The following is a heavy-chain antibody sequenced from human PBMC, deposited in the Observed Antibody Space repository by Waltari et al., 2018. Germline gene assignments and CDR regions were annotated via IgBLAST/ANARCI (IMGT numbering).Heavy chain of an antibody. CDR3: ARQARFPFDAFDI. V-gene: IGHV4-39*01. J-gene: IGHJ3*02. CDR2: IYYSGST. CDR1: GGSTRRSSYY. Sequence: QLQLQESGPGLVKPSETLSPTCTVSGGSTRRSSYYWGCIRQPPGKGLEWIGSIYYSGSTYYNPSLKSRVAISVDTSKNQFSLKLSSVTAADTAVYYCARQARFPFDAFDIWGQGTMVTVSS. D-gene: IGHD3-3*01.